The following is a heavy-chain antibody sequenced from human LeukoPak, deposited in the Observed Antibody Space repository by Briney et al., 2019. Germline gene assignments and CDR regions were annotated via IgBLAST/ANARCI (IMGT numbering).Heavy chain of an antibody. J-gene: IGHJ4*02. D-gene: IGHD3-9*01. V-gene: IGHV3-48*01. CDR1: GFTFSSYS. CDR3: AKDAYDILTGYWERDDDY. CDR2: ISSSSSTI. Sequence: GGSLRLSCAASGFTFSSYSMNWVRQAPGKGLEWVSYISSSSSTIYYADSVKGRFTISRDNAKNSLYLQLNSLRAEDTAVYYCAKDAYDILTGYWERDDDYWGQGTLVTVSS.